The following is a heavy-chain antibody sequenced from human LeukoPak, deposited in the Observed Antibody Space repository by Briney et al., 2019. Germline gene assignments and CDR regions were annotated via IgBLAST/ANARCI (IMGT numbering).Heavy chain of an antibody. J-gene: IGHJ4*02. CDR1: GYTFTSYG. CDR3: ARENGGYCSGGSCYYFDY. Sequence: GASVKVSCKASGYTFTSYGISWVRQAPGQGLEWMGWISAYNGNTNYAQKLQGRVTMTTDTSTSTAYMELRSLRSDDTAVYYCARENGGYCSGGSCYYFDYWGQGTLVTVSS. D-gene: IGHD2-15*01. V-gene: IGHV1-18*01. CDR2: ISAYNGNT.